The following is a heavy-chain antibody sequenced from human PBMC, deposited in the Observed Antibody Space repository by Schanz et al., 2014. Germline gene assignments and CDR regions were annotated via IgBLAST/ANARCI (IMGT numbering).Heavy chain of an antibody. V-gene: IGHV3-48*01. CDR3: VRDSFFAFDY. J-gene: IGHJ4*02. D-gene: IGHD3-3*01. CDR2: ISGSSRTI. Sequence: EVHLLESGGGLVPPGGSLRLSCAASGFNFSDYAMCWVRQAPGKGLEWVSYISGSSRTIYYADSMKGRFTVSRDNAKNSVFLQMNSLRAEDTAVYYCVRDSFFAFDYWGQGTLVTVSS. CDR1: GFNFSDYA.